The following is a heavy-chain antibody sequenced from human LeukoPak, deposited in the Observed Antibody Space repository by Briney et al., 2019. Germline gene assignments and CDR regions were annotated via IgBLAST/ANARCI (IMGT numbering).Heavy chain of an antibody. J-gene: IGHJ3*02. CDR1: GYTFTSYG. CDR2: ISAFNGNT. CDR3: ARGKWLSHYDAFDI. D-gene: IGHD6-19*01. Sequence: GASVKVSCKASGYTFTSYGISWVRQAPGQGLEWMGWISAFNGNTNYAQKLQGRVTMTTDTSTSTAYMELRSLRSDDTAVYYCARGKWLSHYDAFDIWGQGTMVTVSS. V-gene: IGHV1-18*01.